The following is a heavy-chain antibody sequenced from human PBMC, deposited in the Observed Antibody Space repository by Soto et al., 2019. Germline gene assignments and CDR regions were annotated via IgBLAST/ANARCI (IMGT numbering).Heavy chain of an antibody. V-gene: IGHV3-30*18. CDR3: AKEAAGVVIHPDYGMDV. D-gene: IGHD3-3*01. CDR1: GFTFSSYG. J-gene: IGHJ6*02. Sequence: QVQLVESVGGVVQPGRSLRLSCAASGFTFSSYGMHWVRQAPGKGLEWVAVISFDGSNKYYADSAKGRFTISRDNSKNTLYLQLNSLRAEDTAVYYCAKEAAGVVIHPDYGMDVWGQGTTVTVSS. CDR2: ISFDGSNK.